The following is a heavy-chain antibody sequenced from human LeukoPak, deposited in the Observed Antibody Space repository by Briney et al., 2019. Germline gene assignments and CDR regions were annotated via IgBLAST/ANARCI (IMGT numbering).Heavy chain of an antibody. CDR1: GGTFSSYA. Sequence: SVKVSCKASGGTFSSYAISWVRQAPGQGLEWMGGIIPIFGTANYAQKFQGRVTITTDESTSTAYMELSSLRSEDTAVYYCAREYYYDSSGYYYFSYWGQGTLVTVSS. CDR2: IIPIFGTA. D-gene: IGHD3-22*01. V-gene: IGHV1-69*05. J-gene: IGHJ4*02. CDR3: AREYYYDSSGYYYFSY.